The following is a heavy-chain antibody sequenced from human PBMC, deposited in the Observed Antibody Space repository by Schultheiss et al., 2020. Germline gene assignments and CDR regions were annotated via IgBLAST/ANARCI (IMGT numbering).Heavy chain of an antibody. CDR2: INHSGST. V-gene: IGHV4-61*08. CDR1: GGSISSGDYY. Sequence: SETLSLTCTVSGGSISSGDYYWSWIRQPPGKGLEWIGEINHSGSTNYNPSLKSRVTISVDTSKNQFSLKLSSVTAEDTAVYYCARDSRYYDSSGYPPGYGMDVWGQGTTVTVYS. CDR3: ARDSRYYDSSGYPPGYGMDV. D-gene: IGHD3-22*01. J-gene: IGHJ6*02.